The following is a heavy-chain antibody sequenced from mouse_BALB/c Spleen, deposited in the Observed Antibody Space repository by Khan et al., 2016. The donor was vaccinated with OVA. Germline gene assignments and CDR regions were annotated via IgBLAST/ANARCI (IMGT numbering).Heavy chain of an antibody. D-gene: IGHD2-14*01. CDR3: ARGGAAFYRNDGGAMDY. CDR2: INTHSGVP. J-gene: IGHJ4*01. Sequence: QEVQSGPELKKPGETVRISCKASGYTFTTAGMQWVQKMPGKGLKWIGWINTHSGVPKYAEDFRGRFAFSLETSASTGYLQITNLKNEDTATYFCARGGAAFYRNDGGAMDYWGQGTSVTVSS. CDR1: GYTFTTAG. V-gene: IGHV9-4*02.